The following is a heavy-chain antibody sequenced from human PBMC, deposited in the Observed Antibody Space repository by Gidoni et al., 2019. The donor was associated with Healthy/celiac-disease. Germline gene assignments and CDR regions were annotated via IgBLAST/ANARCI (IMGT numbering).Heavy chain of an antibody. Sequence: QVQLVQSGAALKKPGASVKVSCKASRYTFTSYDINWVRQATGQGLEWMGWMDPNSGNTGYAQKFQGRVTMTRNTSISTAYMELSSLRSEDTAVYYCARTGANEFAGYGMDVWGQGTTVTVSS. CDR1: RYTFTSYD. CDR3: ARTGANEFAGYGMDV. V-gene: IGHV1-8*01. D-gene: IGHD1-26*01. J-gene: IGHJ6*02. CDR2: MDPNSGNT.